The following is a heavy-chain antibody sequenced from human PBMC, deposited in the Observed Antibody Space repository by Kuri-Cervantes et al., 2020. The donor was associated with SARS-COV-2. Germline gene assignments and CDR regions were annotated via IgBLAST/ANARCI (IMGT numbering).Heavy chain of an antibody. CDR3: AKGVDSGWYYFDY. CDR2: ISGSGGST. Sequence: GGSLRLSCAASGFTFSSYAMSWVRQAPGKGLEWVSAISGSGGSTYYADSVKGRFTISRDNSKNTLYLQMNSLRAEDTALYYCAKGVDSGWYYFDYWGQGTLVTVSS. J-gene: IGHJ4*02. V-gene: IGHV3-23*01. CDR1: GFTFSSYA. D-gene: IGHD6-19*01.